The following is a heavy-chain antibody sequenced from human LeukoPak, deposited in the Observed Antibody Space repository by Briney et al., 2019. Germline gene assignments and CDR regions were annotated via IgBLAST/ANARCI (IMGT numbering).Heavy chain of an antibody. V-gene: IGHV3-53*01. CDR2: IFAGGST. CDR3: ARDQMDH. Sequence: GGSLRLSCAVSGLTVGSTYMSWVRQAPGKGLEWVSIIFAGGSTYHADSVKGRFTISRDNSKNTLYLQMNSLRAEDTAVYYCARDQMDHWGQGTLVTVSS. J-gene: IGHJ4*02. CDR1: GLTVGSTY.